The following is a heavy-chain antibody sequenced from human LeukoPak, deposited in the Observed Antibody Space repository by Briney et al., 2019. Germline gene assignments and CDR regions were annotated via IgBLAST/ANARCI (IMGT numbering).Heavy chain of an antibody. Sequence: SETLSLTCTVSGGSISSSSYYWGWIRQPPGKGLEWIGSICYSGSTYYNPSLKSRVTISVDTSKNQFSLKLSSVTAADTAVYYCARHHDYGDYGPQYYFDYWGQGTLVTVSS. CDR3: ARHHDYGDYGPQYYFDY. D-gene: IGHD4-17*01. V-gene: IGHV4-39*01. J-gene: IGHJ4*02. CDR2: ICYSGST. CDR1: GGSISSSSYY.